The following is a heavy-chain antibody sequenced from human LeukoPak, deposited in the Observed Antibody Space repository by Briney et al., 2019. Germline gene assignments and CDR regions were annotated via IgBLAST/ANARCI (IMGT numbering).Heavy chain of an antibody. CDR3: AREDYDSSGGDY. J-gene: IGHJ4*02. V-gene: IGHV3-7*01. D-gene: IGHD3-22*01. Sequence: QPGGSLRLSCAAAGFNFSRNWMSWVRQAPGKGLEWVANIKQDGSEKYYVDSVKGRFTISRDNAKNSLYLQMSSLRVEDTAVYYCAREDYDSSGGDYWGQGTLVTVSS. CDR2: IKQDGSEK. CDR1: GFNFSRNW.